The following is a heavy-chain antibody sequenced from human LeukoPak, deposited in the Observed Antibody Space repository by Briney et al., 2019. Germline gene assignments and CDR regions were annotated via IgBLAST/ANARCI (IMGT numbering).Heavy chain of an antibody. CDR1: GYTFTSYG. V-gene: IGHV1-18*01. CDR2: ISAYNGNT. Sequence: ASVKVSCKASGYTFTSYGISWVRQAAGQGREWMGWISAYNGNTNYAQKLQGRATMTTDTSTSTAYMELRSLRSDDTAVYYCARMVRGVIIPATFDYWGQGTLVTVSS. CDR3: ARMVRGVIIPATFDY. J-gene: IGHJ4*02. D-gene: IGHD3-10*01.